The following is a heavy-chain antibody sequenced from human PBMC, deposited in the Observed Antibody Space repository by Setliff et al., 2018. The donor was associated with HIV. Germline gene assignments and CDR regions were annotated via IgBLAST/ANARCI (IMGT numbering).Heavy chain of an antibody. CDR1: GFTFTDYW. V-gene: IGHV5-51*01. CDR3: ATLVGTNGVVWFDP. CDR2: IYPDDSDT. D-gene: IGHD1-26*01. J-gene: IGHJ5*01. Sequence: GESLKISCKGSGFTFTDYWIGWVRQMPEKGLEWMGIIYPDDSDTRYSPSFQGQVTLSADKSIDTTYLQWSSLKASDTAMYYCATLVGTNGVVWFDPWGQGTLVTVSS.